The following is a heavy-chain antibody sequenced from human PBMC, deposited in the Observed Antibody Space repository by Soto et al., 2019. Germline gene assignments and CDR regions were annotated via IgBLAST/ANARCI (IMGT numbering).Heavy chain of an antibody. CDR1: GYTLTELS. V-gene: IGHV1-24*01. J-gene: IGHJ6*02. D-gene: IGHD6-13*01. Sequence: GASVKVSCKVSGYTLTELSMHWVRQAPGKGLEWMGGFDPEDGETIYAQKFQGRVTMTEDTSTDTAYMELSSLRSEDTAVYYCATDLSGSSWNGMDVWGQGTMVTVSS. CDR3: ATDLSGSSWNGMDV. CDR2: FDPEDGET.